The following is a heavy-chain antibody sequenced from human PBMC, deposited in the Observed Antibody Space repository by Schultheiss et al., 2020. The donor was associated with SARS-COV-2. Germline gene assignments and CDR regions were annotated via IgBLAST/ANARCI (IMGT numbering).Heavy chain of an antibody. V-gene: IGHV4-59*12. CDR3: ARDGRVDDYNNYGGIDV. CDR2: IYYSGST. D-gene: IGHD3-16*01. J-gene: IGHJ6*03. CDR1: GGSISSYY. Sequence: SETLSLTCTVSGGSISSYYWSWVRQPPGKGLEWIGYIYYSGSTYYNPSLKSRVTISVDTSKNQFSLKLSSVTAADTAVYYCARDGRVDDYNNYGGIDVWGKGTTVTVSS.